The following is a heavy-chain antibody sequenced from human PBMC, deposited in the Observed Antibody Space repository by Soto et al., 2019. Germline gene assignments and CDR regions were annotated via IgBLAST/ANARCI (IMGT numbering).Heavy chain of an antibody. CDR1: GGTFSSYA. J-gene: IGHJ4*02. Sequence: QVQLVQSGAEVKKPGSSVKVSCKASGGTFSSYAISWVRQAPGQGLEWMGGIIPIFGTANYGQKFQGRVTITADESTSTAYMELSSLRSEDTAVYYCARGDYGVSGLRYYFDYWGQGTLVTVSS. D-gene: IGHD4-17*01. V-gene: IGHV1-69*01. CDR3: ARGDYGVSGLRYYFDY. CDR2: IIPIFGTA.